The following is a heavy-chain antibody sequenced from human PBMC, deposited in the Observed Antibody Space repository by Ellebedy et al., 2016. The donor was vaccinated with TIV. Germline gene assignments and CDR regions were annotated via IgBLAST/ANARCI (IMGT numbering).Heavy chain of an antibody. CDR1: GGSISSGDYY. Sequence: SETLSLTXTVSGGSISSGDYYWSWIRQPPGKGLEWIGYIYYSGSTYYNPSLKSRVTISVDTSKNQFSLKLSSVTAADTAVYYCARDCSSVGAFDIWGQGTMVTVSS. V-gene: IGHV4-30-4*01. D-gene: IGHD2-2*01. CDR3: ARDCSSVGAFDI. CDR2: IYYSGST. J-gene: IGHJ3*02.